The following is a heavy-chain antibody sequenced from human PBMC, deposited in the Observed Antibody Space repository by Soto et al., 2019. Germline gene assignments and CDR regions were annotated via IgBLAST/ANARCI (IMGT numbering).Heavy chain of an antibody. CDR2: ISDDGASI. V-gene: IGHV3-48*03. CDR1: GFSFSSFA. Sequence: EVQLVESGGALVQPGGSLRLSCEASGFSFSSFAMNWVRQAPGRGLEWVSYISDDGASIYYADSLKGRFTISRDNAKNSLSLQMNNLRAEDTAVYYGARENSVQAWLHHFDHWGLGTLVTVSS. J-gene: IGHJ4*02. CDR3: ARENSVQAWLHHFDH. D-gene: IGHD5-18*01.